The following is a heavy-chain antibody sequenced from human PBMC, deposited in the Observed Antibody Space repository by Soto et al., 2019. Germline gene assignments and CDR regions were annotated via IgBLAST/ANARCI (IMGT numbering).Heavy chain of an antibody. CDR2: IKSKTDGGTT. D-gene: IGHD3-9*01. CDR3: TTPSGYDDILTGYYDY. CDR1: GFTFSNAW. J-gene: IGHJ4*02. Sequence: GGSLRLSCAASGFTFSNAWMSWVRQAPGKGLEWVSRIKSKTDGGTTDYAAPVKGRFTISRDDSKNTLYLQMNSLKTEDTAVYYCTTPSGYDDILTGYYDYWGQGTLVTVSS. V-gene: IGHV3-15*01.